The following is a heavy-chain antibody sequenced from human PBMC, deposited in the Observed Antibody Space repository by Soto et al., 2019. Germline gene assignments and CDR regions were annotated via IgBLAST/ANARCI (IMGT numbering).Heavy chain of an antibody. D-gene: IGHD3-9*01. CDR3: AKDPPTIAYWYFDL. CDR1: GFTFSSYA. V-gene: IGHV3-23*01. J-gene: IGHJ2*01. CDR2: ISVSGGRT. Sequence: GGSLRLSXAASGFTFSSYAMSWVRQAPGKGLEWVSAISVSGGRTNYADSVRGRFIISRDNSKNTLYLQMNSLRAEDTAVYYCAKDPPTIAYWYFDLWGRGTLVTVSS.